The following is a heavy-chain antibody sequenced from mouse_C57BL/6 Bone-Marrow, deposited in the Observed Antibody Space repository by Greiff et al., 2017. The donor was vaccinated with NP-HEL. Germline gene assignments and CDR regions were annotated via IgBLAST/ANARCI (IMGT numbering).Heavy chain of an antibody. CDR2: INPSSGYT. CDR1: GYTFTSYW. V-gene: IGHV1-7*01. D-gene: IGHD1-1*01. CDR3: ARFYYYGSNYAMDY. Sequence: VQGVESGAELAKPGASVKLSCKASGYTFTSYWMHWVKQRPGQGLEWIGYINPSSGYTKYTQKFKDKATLTVDKSSSTAYMQLSSLTYEDSAVYYCARFYYYGSNYAMDYWGQGTSVTVSS. J-gene: IGHJ4*01.